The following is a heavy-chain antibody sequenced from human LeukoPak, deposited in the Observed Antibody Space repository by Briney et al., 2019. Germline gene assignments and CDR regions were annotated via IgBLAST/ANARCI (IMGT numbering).Heavy chain of an antibody. Sequence: GGSPRLSCAASGFTFSDYYMSWIRQAPGKGLEWVSYISSSGSTIYYADSVKGRFTISRDNAKNSLYLQMNSLRAEDTAVYYCASAGVTIFGVVTEWGQGTLVTVSS. V-gene: IGHV3-11*04. CDR3: ASAGVTIFGVVTE. J-gene: IGHJ4*02. CDR1: GFTFSDYY. D-gene: IGHD3-3*01. CDR2: ISSSGSTI.